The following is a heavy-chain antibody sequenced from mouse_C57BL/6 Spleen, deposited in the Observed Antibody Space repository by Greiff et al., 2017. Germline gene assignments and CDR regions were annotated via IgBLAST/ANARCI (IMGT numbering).Heavy chain of an antibody. CDR2: IYPSDSET. CDR3: ARESYGSSSCAY. CDR1: GYTFTSYW. D-gene: IGHD1-1*01. V-gene: IGHV1-61*01. Sequence: QVQLQQPGAELVRPGSSVKLSCKASGYTFTSYWMDWVKQRPGQGLEWIGNIYPSDSETHYNQKFKDKATLTVDKSSSTSYMQLSSLTSEDSAVYYCARESYGSSSCAYWGQGTLVTVSA. J-gene: IGHJ3*01.